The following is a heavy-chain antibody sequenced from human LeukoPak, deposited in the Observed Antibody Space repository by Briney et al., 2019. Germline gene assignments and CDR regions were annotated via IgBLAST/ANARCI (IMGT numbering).Heavy chain of an antibody. V-gene: IGHV4-59*11. J-gene: IGHJ4*02. CDR3: ARYGMYCLDS. D-gene: IGHD2-8*02. Sequence: PSETLCFTCTVSGGSLSNQYWSWFRQPPGEGLEWVGYIHYTGRNNYNPSLKSRVTMSIDTSKNQFSLKLTSVTAADTAVYFCARYGMYCLDSWGQGTLVTVPS. CDR1: GGSLSNQY. CDR2: IHYTGRN.